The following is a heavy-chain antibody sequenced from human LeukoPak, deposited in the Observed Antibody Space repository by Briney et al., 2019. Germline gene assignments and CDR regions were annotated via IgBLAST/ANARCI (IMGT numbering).Heavy chain of an antibody. CDR3: ARSGPSARYFDWFPVRTYYYYYYGMDV. V-gene: IGHV3-48*03. D-gene: IGHD3-9*01. Sequence: GGSLRLSCAASGFTFSSYEMNWVRQAPGKGLEGVSYISSSGSTIYYADSVKGRFTISRDNAKNSLYLQMNSLRAEDTAVYYCARSGPSARYFDWFPVRTYYYYYYGMDVWGQGTTVTVSS. CDR2: ISSSGSTI. CDR1: GFTFSSYE. J-gene: IGHJ6*02.